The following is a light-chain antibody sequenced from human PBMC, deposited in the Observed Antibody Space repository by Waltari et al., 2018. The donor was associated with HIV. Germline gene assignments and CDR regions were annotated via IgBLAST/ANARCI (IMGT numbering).Light chain of an antibody. Sequence: DIQMTQSPSTLSASVVDRITITCRASQSVSSWLAWYQQKPGKVPQLLIYEASSLESGVPSRFSGSGYGTEFALTISSLQPDDFATYYCQQYNSFSWTFGQGTKVDIK. CDR3: QQYNSFSWT. CDR1: QSVSSW. CDR2: EAS. J-gene: IGKJ1*01. V-gene: IGKV1-5*03.